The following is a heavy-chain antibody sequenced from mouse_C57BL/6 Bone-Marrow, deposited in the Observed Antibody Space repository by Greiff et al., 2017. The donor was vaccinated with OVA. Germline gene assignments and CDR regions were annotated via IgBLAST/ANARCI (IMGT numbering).Heavy chain of an antibody. CDR2: SFPFDIET. Sequence: QVPLQQPGAELVRPGSSVKLSCQGSGYTFTSSSMDWGKQRPGQGLEWIGKSFPFDIETQYKQKFKEKGTLTVDKSSSTAYMHLSSLTSEDSAVYYCARRDGYWYFDVWGTGTTVTVSS. CDR3: ARRDGYWYFDV. J-gene: IGHJ1*03. D-gene: IGHD2-3*01. CDR1: GYTFTSSS. V-gene: IGHV1-61*01.